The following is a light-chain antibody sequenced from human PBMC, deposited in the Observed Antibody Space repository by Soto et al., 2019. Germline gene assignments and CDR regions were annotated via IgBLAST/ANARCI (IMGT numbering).Light chain of an antibody. Sequence: QSALTQPASVSGSPGQSITISCTGTSSDVGSYNLVSCYQQHPGKAPKLMIYEGSKRPSGVSNRFSGSKSGNTASLTISGLQSEDEADDYCCSYAGSRVFGGGTKLTVL. V-gene: IGLV2-23*01. CDR1: SSDVGSYNL. CDR3: CSYAGSRV. J-gene: IGLJ3*02. CDR2: EGS.